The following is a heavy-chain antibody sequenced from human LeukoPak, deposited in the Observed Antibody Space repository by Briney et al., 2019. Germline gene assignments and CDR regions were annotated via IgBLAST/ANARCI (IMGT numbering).Heavy chain of an antibody. Sequence: SETLSLTCTVSGGSISSSSYYWGWIRQPPGKGLEWIGSIYYSGSTYYNPSLKSRVTISVDTSKNQFSLKLSSVTAADTAVYYCARLKSVAGYYYGMDVWGQGTTVTVSS. D-gene: IGHD6-19*01. J-gene: IGHJ6*02. CDR2: IYYSGST. V-gene: IGHV4-39*01. CDR3: ARLKSVAGYYYGMDV. CDR1: GGSISSSSYY.